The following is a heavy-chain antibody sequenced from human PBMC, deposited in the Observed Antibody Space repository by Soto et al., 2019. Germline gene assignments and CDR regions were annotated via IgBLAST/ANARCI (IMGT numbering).Heavy chain of an antibody. CDR1: GFTFSSYG. CDR3: EKDSGMGCFDY. D-gene: IGHD1-26*01. J-gene: IGHJ4*02. V-gene: IGHV3-30*18. Sequence: QVQLVESGGGVVQPGRSLRLSCAAAGFTFSSYGMHWVRQAPGKGLEWVAVISYDGSNKYYAESVKGRFTISRDNSKNTLYLQMNSLRAEDTAVYYCEKDSGMGCFDYWGQGTLVTVSS. CDR2: ISYDGSNK.